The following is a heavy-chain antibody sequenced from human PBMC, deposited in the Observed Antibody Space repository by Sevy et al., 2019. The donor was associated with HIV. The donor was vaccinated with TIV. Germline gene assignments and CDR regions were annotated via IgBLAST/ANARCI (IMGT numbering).Heavy chain of an antibody. CDR1: GGSISSYY. D-gene: IGHD6-13*01. Sequence: SETLSLTCTVSGGSISSYYWSWIRQPPGKGLEWIGHIYYSGSTNYNPSLKSRVTISVDTSKNQFSLKLSSVTAADTAVYYCARGGSSSWLRYWGQGTLVTVSS. J-gene: IGHJ4*02. CDR3: ARGGSSSWLRY. CDR2: IYYSGST. V-gene: IGHV4-59*01.